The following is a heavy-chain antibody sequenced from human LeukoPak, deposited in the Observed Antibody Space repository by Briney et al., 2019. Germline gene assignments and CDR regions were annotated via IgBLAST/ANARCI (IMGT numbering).Heavy chain of an antibody. Sequence: ASVKVSCKASGGTFSSYAISWVRQAPGQGLEWMGRIIPIFGTANYAQKFQGRVTITTDESTSTAHMELSSLRSEDTAVYYCATQYSSSSSPEDYWGQGTLVTVSS. D-gene: IGHD6-6*01. V-gene: IGHV1-69*05. CDR2: IIPIFGTA. J-gene: IGHJ4*02. CDR3: ATQYSSSSSPEDY. CDR1: GGTFSSYA.